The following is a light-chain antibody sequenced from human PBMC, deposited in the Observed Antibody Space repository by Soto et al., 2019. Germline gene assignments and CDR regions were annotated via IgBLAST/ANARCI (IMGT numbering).Light chain of an antibody. CDR2: DAS. CDR3: QQCNNWPQWT. V-gene: IGKV3-11*01. Sequence: EIVFTQSPATLSFSPGERATLSCRASQSVGTFFAWYQQKPGQAPRLLIYDASNRATGIPPRFSGSGSGTDFTLTISSLEPEDFAVYYCQQCNNWPQWTFGQGTKVDIK. CDR1: QSVGTF. J-gene: IGKJ1*01.